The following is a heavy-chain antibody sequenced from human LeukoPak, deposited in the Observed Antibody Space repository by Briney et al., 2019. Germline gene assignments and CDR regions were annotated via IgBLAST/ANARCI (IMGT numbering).Heavy chain of an antibody. J-gene: IGHJ4*02. CDR3: ARGDGHDH. D-gene: IGHD5-24*01. CDR1: GFTFSSYE. Sequence: GGSLRLSCAASGFTFSSYEMNWVRQTPGKGLEWISSISSSGTYIYYADSVKGRFTFSRDNTKNSLYLQMNSLRAEDSAMYYCARGDGHDHWGQGTLVTVSS. CDR2: ISSSGTYI. V-gene: IGHV3-21*01.